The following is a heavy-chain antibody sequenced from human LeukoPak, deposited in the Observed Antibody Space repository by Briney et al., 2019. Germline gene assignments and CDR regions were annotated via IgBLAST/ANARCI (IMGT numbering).Heavy chain of an antibody. V-gene: IGHV4-59*08. CDR1: GGSISSYY. Sequence: SETLSLTCSVTGGSISSYYWSWIRQPPGKGLEWIGYIFYIGSTSYNPSLKSRVTISVDTSKNQFSLKLSSVTAADTAVYYCARAGPRDGYNWGDYFDYWGQGTLVTVSS. D-gene: IGHD5-24*01. CDR2: IFYIGST. J-gene: IGHJ4*02. CDR3: ARAGPRDGYNWGDYFDY.